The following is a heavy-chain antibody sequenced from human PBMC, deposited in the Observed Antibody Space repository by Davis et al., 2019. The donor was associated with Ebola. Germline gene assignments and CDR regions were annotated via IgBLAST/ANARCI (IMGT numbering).Heavy chain of an antibody. CDR1: GYKFTDNN. Sequence: AASVKVSCKTSGYKFTDNNIHWARQAPGQGLEWMGGIIPIFGTARYAQKFQGRVTISADKSTSTGYMELSSLRSEDTAVYYCARVTGYDILTGYSSNYYFGMDVWGQGTTVSVSS. D-gene: IGHD3-9*01. CDR3: ARVTGYDILTGYSSNYYFGMDV. CDR2: IIPIFGTA. V-gene: IGHV1-69*06. J-gene: IGHJ6*02.